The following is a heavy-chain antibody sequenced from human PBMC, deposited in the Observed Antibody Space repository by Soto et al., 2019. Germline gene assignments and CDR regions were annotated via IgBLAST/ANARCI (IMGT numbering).Heavy chain of an antibody. CDR1: GVSFSSYS. CDR2: LSSSKTYI. J-gene: IGHJ3*02. CDR3: VRDSGWAFDI. V-gene: IGHV3-48*02. D-gene: IGHD6-19*01. Sequence: GGSLRLSCAASGVSFSSYSMDGARQAPGKGLEWISYLSSSKTYIWYADSVKGRFTISRDNAKNSLSLQMNSLRDEDTAVYYCVRDSGWAFDIWGLGTMVTVSS.